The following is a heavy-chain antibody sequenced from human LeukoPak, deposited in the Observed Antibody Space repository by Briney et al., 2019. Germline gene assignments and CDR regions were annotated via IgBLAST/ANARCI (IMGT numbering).Heavy chain of an antibody. D-gene: IGHD3-22*01. Sequence: GGSLRLSCAASGLTFSSYWMSWVRQAPGKGLEWVANIKQDGSEKYYVDSVKGRFTISRDNAKNSLYLQMNSLRAEDTAVYYCARVSFHYYDSSGYYLDYWGQGTLVTVSS. CDR1: GLTFSSYW. J-gene: IGHJ4*02. CDR3: ARVSFHYYDSSGYYLDY. CDR2: IKQDGSEK. V-gene: IGHV3-7*01.